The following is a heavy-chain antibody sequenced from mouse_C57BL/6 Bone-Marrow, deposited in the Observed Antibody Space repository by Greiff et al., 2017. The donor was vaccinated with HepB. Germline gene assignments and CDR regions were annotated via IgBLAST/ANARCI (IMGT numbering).Heavy chain of an antibody. J-gene: IGHJ3*01. CDR2: IDPENGDT. Sequence: EVQLQQSGAELVRPGASVKLSCTASGFNIKDDYMHWVKQRPEQGLEWIGWIDPENGDTEYASNVQCKATITAYTSSNTAYLQLSSLTSEDTAVYYCTTGSVEPPAWFAYWGQGTLVTVSA. V-gene: IGHV14-4*01. CDR3: TTGSVEPPAWFAY. CDR1: GFNIKDDY.